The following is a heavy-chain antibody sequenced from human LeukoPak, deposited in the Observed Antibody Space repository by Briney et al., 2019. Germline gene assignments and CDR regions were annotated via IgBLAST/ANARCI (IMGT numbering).Heavy chain of an antibody. V-gene: IGHV5-51*01. Sequence: GESLKISCKGSGYSFTSYWIGWVRQMPGKGLEWIGLIYPGDSDTRYSPSVQGQVTISADNSISTAYLQWSSLKASDTAMYYCARAFYGDSGPYYYYGMDVWGQGPTVTVSS. CDR2: IYPGDSDT. CDR3: ARAFYGDSGPYYYYGMDV. J-gene: IGHJ6*02. CDR1: GYSFTSYW. D-gene: IGHD4-17*01.